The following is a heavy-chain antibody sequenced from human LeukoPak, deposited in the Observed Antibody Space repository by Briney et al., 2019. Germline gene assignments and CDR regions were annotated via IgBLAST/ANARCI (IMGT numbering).Heavy chain of an antibody. CDR2: ITSGGTI. CDR3: ARDVGGYCSGGSCHPAWFDP. D-gene: IGHD2-15*01. J-gene: IGHJ5*02. CDR1: GFTFSSYT. V-gene: IGHV3-48*04. Sequence: GGSLRPSCAASGFTFSSYTVNWVRQAPGKGLEWVSYITSGGTISYADSVKGRFTISRDNAKNSLYLQMDSLRAEDTALYYCARDVGGYCSGGSCHPAWFDPWGQGTRVTVSS.